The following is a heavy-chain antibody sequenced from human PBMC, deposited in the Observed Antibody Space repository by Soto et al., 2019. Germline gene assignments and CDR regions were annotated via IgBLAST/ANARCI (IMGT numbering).Heavy chain of an antibody. V-gene: IGHV3-23*01. CDR2: IFGGGFGA. CDR3: AKQRGHSLESYSFDY. J-gene: IGHJ4*02. CDR1: GFTFSDFA. Sequence: EVQLMESGGGLVQPGGSLRLSCAASGFTFSDFAMSWVRQAPGEGLEWVSGIFGGGFGAFYAGSVRGRFTISRDNSRNTLYLQMDSLRAEDAAVYYCAKQRGHSLESYSFDYWGQGTLVTVSS.